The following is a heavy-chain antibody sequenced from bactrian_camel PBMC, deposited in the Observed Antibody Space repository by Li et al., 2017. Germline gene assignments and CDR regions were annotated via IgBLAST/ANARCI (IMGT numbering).Heavy chain of an antibody. D-gene: IGHD2*01. J-gene: IGHJ4*01. CDR2: IDHNAATT. V-gene: IGHV3S1*01. CDR3: AAKVCARGSSIVAVTVPHWLYND. CDR1: GYTFSRFC. Sequence: VQLVESGGGSVQAGGSLKLSCALNGYTFSRFCLAWFRQAQEAEEREGVAAIDHNAATTYAEVVKGRFVITRDNAKDTVTLYLQMNSLKPEDTAMYCCAAKVCARGSSIVAVTVPHWLYNDWGQGTQVTVS.